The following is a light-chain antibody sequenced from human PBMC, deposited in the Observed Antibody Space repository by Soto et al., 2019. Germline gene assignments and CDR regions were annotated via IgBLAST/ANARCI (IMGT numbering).Light chain of an antibody. J-gene: IGLJ2*01. CDR2: DVS. V-gene: IGLV2-14*01. Sequence: QSALTQPASVSGSPGQSISISCTGTSSDDGGYNYVSWYQQHPGKAPKLMIYDVSNRPSGVSNRFSGSKSGNTASLTISGLHAEDEADYYCSSSTSSSTDVVFGGGTKLTVL. CDR3: SSSTSSSTDVV. CDR1: SSDDGGYNY.